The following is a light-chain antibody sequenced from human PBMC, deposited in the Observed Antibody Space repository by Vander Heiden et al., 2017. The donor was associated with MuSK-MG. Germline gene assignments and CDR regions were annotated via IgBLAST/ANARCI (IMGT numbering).Light chain of an antibody. Sequence: QSALTQEAPVSGTVGQKVSLSCTGNSNNIGNYAVGWYQQISHGALITVRFGNSLPSGIPDRFSGSKSGTTASLTISGLQPEDEADYYCSKWDASLSALVFGGGTKLTVL. CDR3: SKWDASLSALV. J-gene: IGLJ3*02. CDR2: GNS. V-gene: IGLV1-36*01. CDR1: SNNIGNYA.